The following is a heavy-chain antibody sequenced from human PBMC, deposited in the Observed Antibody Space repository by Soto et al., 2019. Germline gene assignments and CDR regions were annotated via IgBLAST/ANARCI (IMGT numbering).Heavy chain of an antibody. Sequence: PGGSLRLSCAASGFTFNSYAMSWVRQAPGKGLEWVSAISGSGGSTYYADSVKGRFTISRDNSKNTLYLQMNSLRAEDTAVYYCVRDSARIVVVPPVDGDNWLDPWGQGTLVTVSS. V-gene: IGHV3-23*01. CDR3: VRDSARIVVVPPVDGDNWLDP. D-gene: IGHD2-2*01. CDR2: ISGSGGST. CDR1: GFTFNSYA. J-gene: IGHJ5*02.